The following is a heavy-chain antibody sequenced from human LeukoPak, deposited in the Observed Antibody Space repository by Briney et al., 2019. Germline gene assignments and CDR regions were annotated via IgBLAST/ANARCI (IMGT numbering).Heavy chain of an antibody. V-gene: IGHV3-48*01. Sequence: GGSLRLSCAASGFTFSSYTMNWVRQAPGKGLEWVSYISRSGSTIYYADSVKGRFTISRDNGKNSLYLQMNSLRAEDTAVYYCAREANGYSSGLDYRGQGTLVTVSS. CDR2: ISRSGSTI. CDR3: AREANGYSSGLDY. D-gene: IGHD5-18*01. CDR1: GFTFSSYT. J-gene: IGHJ4*02.